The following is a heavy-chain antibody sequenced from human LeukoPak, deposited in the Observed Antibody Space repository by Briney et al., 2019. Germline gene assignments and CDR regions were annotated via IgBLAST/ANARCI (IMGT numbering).Heavy chain of an antibody. J-gene: IGHJ5*02. CDR2: INPNSGGT. CDR1: GYTFTGYY. CDR3: ARDMSWFDP. Sequence: ASVKVSXKASGYTFTGYYIHWVRQAPGQGLDWMGWINPNSGGTNYAQKFQGRVTMTRDTSINTAYMELSRLRSDDTAVYYCARDMSWFDPWGPGTLVTVSS. V-gene: IGHV1-2*02. D-gene: IGHD3-16*01.